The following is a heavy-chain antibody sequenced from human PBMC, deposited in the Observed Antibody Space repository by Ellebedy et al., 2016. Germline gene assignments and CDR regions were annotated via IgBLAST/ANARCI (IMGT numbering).Heavy chain of an antibody. V-gene: IGHV3-53*01. CDR2: LYSGGST. J-gene: IGHJ6*02. CDR3: ARDGHIAVAGLFTDYSGMDF. D-gene: IGHD6-19*01. CDR1: EFTVSSNY. Sequence: GESLKISCAASEFTVSSNYMSWVRQAPGKGLELVSVLYSGGSTYYADAVKGRLTISSDNSKNTLYLQMNSLRAEDTAVYYCARDGHIAVAGLFTDYSGMDFWGQGTTVTVSS.